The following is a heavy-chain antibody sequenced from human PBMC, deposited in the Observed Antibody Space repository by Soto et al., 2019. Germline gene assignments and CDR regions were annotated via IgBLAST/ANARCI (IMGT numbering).Heavy chain of an antibody. Sequence: QAQLVDSGGGLVKPGGSLRLSCAASGFTFSDYYMTWIRQAPGKGLEWVAYISHSGSAMYYADSVRGRFTISRDNANNSLYLQMNSLRVDDTVVYFCARNADWFDPWGQGSLVTVSS. CDR1: GFTFSDYY. CDR2: ISHSGSAM. CDR3: ARNADWFDP. J-gene: IGHJ5*02. V-gene: IGHV3-11*01.